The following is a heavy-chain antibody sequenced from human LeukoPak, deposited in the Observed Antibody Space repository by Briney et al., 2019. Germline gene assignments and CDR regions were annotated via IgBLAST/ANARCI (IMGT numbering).Heavy chain of an antibody. CDR3: ARDKSAARGYYFDY. D-gene: IGHD6-6*01. V-gene: IGHV3-21*01. Sequence: GGSLRLSCAASGFTFSSYSMNWVRQAPGKGLEWVSPISSSSSYIYYADSVKGRFTISRDNAKNSLYLQMNSLRAEDTAVYYCARDKSAARGYYFDYWGQGTLVTVSS. CDR2: ISSSSSYI. J-gene: IGHJ4*02. CDR1: GFTFSSYS.